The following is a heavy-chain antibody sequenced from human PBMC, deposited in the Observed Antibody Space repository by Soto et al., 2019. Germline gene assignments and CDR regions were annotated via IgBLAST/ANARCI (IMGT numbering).Heavy chain of an antibody. CDR1: GFTFSSYP. J-gene: IGHJ4*02. V-gene: IGHV3-30-3*01. D-gene: IGHD1-20*01. CDR3: ARGPITQTSFIDH. Sequence: GGSLRLSCEASGFTFSSYPMHWVRQAPGKGLEWVTVISYDGGNQYYADSVKGRFTISRDNSKDTLYLQMHSLRSDDTAVYFCARGPITQTSFIDHWGQGPLATASS. CDR2: ISYDGGNQ.